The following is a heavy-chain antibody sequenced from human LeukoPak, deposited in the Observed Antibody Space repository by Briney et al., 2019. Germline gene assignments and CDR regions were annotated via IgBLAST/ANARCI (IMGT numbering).Heavy chain of an antibody. Sequence: SETLSLTCTVSGGSISSYYWSWIRLPAGKGLEWIGRIYTSGSTNYNPSLKSRVTISVDTSKNQFSLKLSSVTAADTAVYYCARISISGSYHHWGQGTLVTVSS. CDR1: GGSISSYY. CDR2: IYTSGST. J-gene: IGHJ5*02. V-gene: IGHV4-4*07. CDR3: ARISISGSYHH. D-gene: IGHD1-26*01.